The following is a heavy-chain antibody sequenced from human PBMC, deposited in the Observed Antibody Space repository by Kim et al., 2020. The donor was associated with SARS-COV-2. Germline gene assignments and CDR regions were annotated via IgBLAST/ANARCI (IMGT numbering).Heavy chain of an antibody. Sequence: SETLSLTCAVSGGSISSSNWWSWVRQPPGKGLEWIGEIYHSGSTNYNPSLKSGVTISVDKSKNQFSLKLSSVTAAATAVYYCARVLVFRYYYDSSGFRWFDPWGQGTLVTVSS. D-gene: IGHD3-22*01. CDR2: IYHSGST. V-gene: IGHV4-4*02. J-gene: IGHJ5*02. CDR1: GGSISSSNW. CDR3: ARVLVFRYYYDSSGFRWFDP.